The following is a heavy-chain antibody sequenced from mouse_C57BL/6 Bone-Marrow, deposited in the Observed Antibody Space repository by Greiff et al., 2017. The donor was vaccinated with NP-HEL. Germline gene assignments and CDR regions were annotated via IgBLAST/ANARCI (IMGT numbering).Heavy chain of an antibody. D-gene: IGHD1-1*01. CDR1: GYTFTSYW. CDR3: AKDADCYGSALAY. V-gene: IGHV1-7*01. J-gene: IGHJ3*01. Sequence: QVHVKQSGAELAKPGASVKLSCKASGYTFTSYWMHWVKQRPGQGLEWIGYINPRSGYTKYKQKFKDKATLTADKSSSTAYMQLSSLTYEDSAVYCCAKDADCYGSALAYWGQGTLVTVSA. CDR2: INPRSGYT.